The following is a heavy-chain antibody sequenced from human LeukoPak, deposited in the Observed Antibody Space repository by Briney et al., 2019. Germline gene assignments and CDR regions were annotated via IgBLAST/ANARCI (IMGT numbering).Heavy chain of an antibody. CDR1: GFTFSSYA. Sequence: GGSLRLSCAASGFTFSSYAMSWVRQAPGKGLEWVTGISGSGSSTYYADSVKGRFTISRDNSKNTLYLQMNSLRAEDTAVYYCAKGSGTVNPADLDYWGQGTLVTVFS. CDR3: AKGSGTVNPADLDY. J-gene: IGHJ4*02. CDR2: ISGSGSST. D-gene: IGHD4-17*01. V-gene: IGHV3-23*01.